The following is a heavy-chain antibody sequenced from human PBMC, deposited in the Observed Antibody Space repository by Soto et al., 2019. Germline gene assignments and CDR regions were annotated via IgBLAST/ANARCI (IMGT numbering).Heavy chain of an antibody. CDR3: ARDVSPESSSLYLDAFDI. J-gene: IGHJ3*02. D-gene: IGHD6-13*01. CDR2: INRDGSKK. Sequence: EVQLEESGGDLVQPGGSLRLSCAASGFTLSAYWMTWVRQAPGKGLEWVANINRDGSKKSYLDSVRGRFTNSRDNVGNSLYLQMDSLRADDTALYYCARDVSPESSSLYLDAFDIWGQGTMVTVSS. V-gene: IGHV3-7*05. CDR1: GFTLSAYW.